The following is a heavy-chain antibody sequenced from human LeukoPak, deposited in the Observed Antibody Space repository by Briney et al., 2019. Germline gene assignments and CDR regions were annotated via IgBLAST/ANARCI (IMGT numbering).Heavy chain of an antibody. J-gene: IGHJ5*02. CDR3: ATSYSSSSRGALRWFDP. CDR1: GGSISSYSYY. Sequence: SETLSLTCTVSGGSISSYSYYWGWIRQPPGKGLEWIGSMYHNGSTYYNPSLKSRVTISVDTSKNQFSLKLSSVTAADTAVYYCATSYSSSSRGALRWFDPWGQGTLVTVSS. V-gene: IGHV4-39*01. CDR2: MYHNGST. D-gene: IGHD6-13*01.